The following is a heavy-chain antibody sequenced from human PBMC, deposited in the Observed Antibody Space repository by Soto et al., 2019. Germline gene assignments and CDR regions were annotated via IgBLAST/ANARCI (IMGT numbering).Heavy chain of an antibody. CDR3: ARAGTTYYYDSSGYHNWFDP. CDR1: GGTFSSYA. Sequence: GASVKVSCKASGGTFSSYAISWVRQAPGQGLEWMGGIIPIFGTANYAQKFQGRVTITADESTSTAYMELSSLRSEDTAVYYCARAGTTYYYDSSGYHNWFDPWGQGTMVTVSS. V-gene: IGHV1-69*13. D-gene: IGHD3-22*01. CDR2: IIPIFGTA. J-gene: IGHJ5*02.